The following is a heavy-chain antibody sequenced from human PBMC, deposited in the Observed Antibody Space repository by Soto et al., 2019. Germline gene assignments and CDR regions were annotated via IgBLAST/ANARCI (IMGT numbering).Heavy chain of an antibody. D-gene: IGHD6-13*01. Sequence: ASVKVSCKASGYTFTSYGISWVRQAPGQGLEWMGWISAYNGNTNYAQKLQGRVTMTTDTSTSTAYMELRSLRSDDTAVYYCASRVAAAGTYWFDPWGQGTLVTVSS. J-gene: IGHJ5*02. V-gene: IGHV1-18*04. CDR2: ISAYNGNT. CDR1: GYTFTSYG. CDR3: ASRVAAAGTYWFDP.